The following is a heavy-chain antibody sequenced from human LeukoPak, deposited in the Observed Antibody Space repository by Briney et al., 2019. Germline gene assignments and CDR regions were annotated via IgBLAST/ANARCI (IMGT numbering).Heavy chain of an antibody. J-gene: IGHJ4*02. Sequence: GECLKISCRASGYNFTTYWIGWVRQLPGKGLEWMGAIFPADSDTRYSPSFQGQVTISADKSISTAYLQWSSLKASDTAMYYCASVYSSTSWDYWGQGTLVTVSS. CDR1: GYNFTTYW. V-gene: IGHV5-51*01. D-gene: IGHD6-13*01. CDR3: ASVYSSTSWDY. CDR2: IFPADSDT.